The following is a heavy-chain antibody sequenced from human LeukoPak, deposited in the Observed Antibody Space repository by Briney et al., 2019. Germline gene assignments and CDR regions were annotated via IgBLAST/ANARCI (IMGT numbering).Heavy chain of an antibody. D-gene: IGHD6-6*01. CDR1: GGSFSGYY. CDR2: INHSGST. CDR3: ARGSPYSSSLYYYYYMDV. Sequence: SETLSLTCAVYGGSFSGYYWSWIRQPPGKGLEWIGEINHSGSTNYNPSLKSRVTISVDTSKNQFSLKLSSVTAADTAVYYCARGSPYSSSLYYYYYMDVWGKGTTVTVSS. V-gene: IGHV4-34*01. J-gene: IGHJ6*03.